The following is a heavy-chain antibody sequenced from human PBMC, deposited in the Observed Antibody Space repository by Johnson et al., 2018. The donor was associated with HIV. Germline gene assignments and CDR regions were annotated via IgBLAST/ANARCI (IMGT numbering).Heavy chain of an antibody. CDR1: GFTFSSYA. D-gene: IGHD2-15*01. CDR3: AKEQLLRAFDI. Sequence: VQLVESGGGVVQPGRSLRLSCAASGFTFSSYAMHWVRQAPGKGLEWVAVIYSGGSTYYADSVRGRFTISRDNSKNTLYLQMNSLRAEDTAVYYCAKEQLLRAFDIWGQGTMVTVSS. V-gene: IGHV3-NL1*01. CDR2: IYSGGST. J-gene: IGHJ3*02.